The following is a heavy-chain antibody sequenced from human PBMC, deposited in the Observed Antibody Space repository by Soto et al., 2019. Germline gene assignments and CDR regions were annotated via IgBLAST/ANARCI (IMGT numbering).Heavy chain of an antibody. J-gene: IGHJ4*02. CDR3: ARREYGGLDY. D-gene: IGHD5-12*01. V-gene: IGHV3-11*05. CDR1: GFTFSDYY. CDR2: ISSSGYT. Sequence: QVRLEESGGGLVKPGGSLRLSCAASGFTFSDYYMSWIRQAPGKGLEWVSYISSSGYTKYADSVKDRFTISRDNAKDSLSLQMNSLRADDTAVYYCARREYGGLDYWGQGTLVTVSS.